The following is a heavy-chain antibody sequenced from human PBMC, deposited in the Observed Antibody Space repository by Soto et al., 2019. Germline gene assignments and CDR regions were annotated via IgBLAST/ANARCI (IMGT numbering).Heavy chain of an antibody. Sequence: SETLSLTCAVYGGSFSGYYWSWIRQPPGKGLEWIGEINHSGSTNYNPSLKSRVTISVDTSKNQFSLKLSSVTAADTAGYYCARGRYYYDSSGGVYYLDYWGQGTLVTVPS. J-gene: IGHJ4*02. CDR3: ARGRYYYDSSGGVYYLDY. V-gene: IGHV4-34*01. CDR2: INHSGST. D-gene: IGHD3-22*01. CDR1: GGSFSGYY.